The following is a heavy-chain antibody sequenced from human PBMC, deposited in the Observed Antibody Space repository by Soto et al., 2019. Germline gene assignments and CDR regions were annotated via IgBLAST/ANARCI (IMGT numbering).Heavy chain of an antibody. CDR1: GFTFSSYG. D-gene: IGHD6-19*01. V-gene: IGHV3-30*18. Sequence: QVQLVESGGGVVQPGRSLRLSCAASGFTFSSYGMHWVRQAPGKGLEWVAVISYDGSNKYYADSVKGRFTISRDNSKNTLYLQMNSLRDEDTAVYYCAKSQWDYWGQGTLVTVSS. CDR3: AKSQWDY. CDR2: ISYDGSNK. J-gene: IGHJ4*02.